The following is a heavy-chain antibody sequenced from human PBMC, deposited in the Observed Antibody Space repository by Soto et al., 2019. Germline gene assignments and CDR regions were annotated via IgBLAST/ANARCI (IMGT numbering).Heavy chain of an antibody. CDR3: ARASHNSYDSSGYLYYFDY. D-gene: IGHD3-22*01. J-gene: IGHJ4*02. Sequence: GGSLRLSCAASGFTFSSYAMSWVRQAPGKGLEWVSAISGSGGSTYYADSVKGRFTISRDSSKNTLYLQVNSLRAEDTAVYYCARASHNSYDSSGYLYYFDYWGQGTLVTVSS. CDR1: GFTFSSYA. CDR2: ISGSGGST. V-gene: IGHV3-23*01.